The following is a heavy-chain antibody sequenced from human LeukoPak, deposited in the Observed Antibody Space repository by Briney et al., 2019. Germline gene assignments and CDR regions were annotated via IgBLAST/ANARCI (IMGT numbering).Heavy chain of an antibody. CDR2: IFYSGST. CDR1: GGSISSYY. CDR3: ARGDCSGGSCYLFDY. D-gene: IGHD2-15*01. J-gene: IGHJ4*02. Sequence: SETLSLTCTVSGGSISSYYWSWIRQPPGKGLEWIGSIFYSGSTYYNPSLKSRVTISVDTSKNQFSLNLSSLTAADTAVYYCARGDCSGGSCYLFDYWGQGALVTVSS. V-gene: IGHV4-59*04.